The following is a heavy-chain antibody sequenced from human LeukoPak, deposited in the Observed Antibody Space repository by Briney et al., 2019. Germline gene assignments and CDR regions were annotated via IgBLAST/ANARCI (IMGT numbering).Heavy chain of an antibody. D-gene: IGHD1-14*01. CDR2: ISAYNGNT. CDR3: AREESPPDNVPTDY. V-gene: IGHV1-18*01. Sequence: ASVKVSCKASGYTFTSYGISWVRQAPGQGLEWMGWISAYNGNTNYAQKLQGRVTMTTDTSTSTAYMELRSLRSVDTAVYYCAREESPPDNVPTDYWGQGTLVTVSS. J-gene: IGHJ4*02. CDR1: GYTFTSYG.